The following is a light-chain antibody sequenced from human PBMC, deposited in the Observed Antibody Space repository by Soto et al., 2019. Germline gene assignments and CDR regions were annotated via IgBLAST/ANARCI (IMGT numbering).Light chain of an antibody. CDR2: WAS. CDR3: QQSYTAPLS. V-gene: IGKV4-1*01. J-gene: IGKJ5*01. Sequence: DIVMTQSPDSLAVSLGERATINCKSSQSVLYSSNNKNYLAWYQQKPGQPPKLLIYWASTRESGVPDRFSGSGSGTDFTLTISSLQTEDFATYYCQQSYTAPLSFGQGTRLEIK. CDR1: QSVLYSSNNKNY.